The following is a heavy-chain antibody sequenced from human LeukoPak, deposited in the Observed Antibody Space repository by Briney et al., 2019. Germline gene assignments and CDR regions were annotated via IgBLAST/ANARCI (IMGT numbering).Heavy chain of an antibody. J-gene: IGHJ6*02. CDR1: GFTFSSYW. CDR2: IKQDGSEK. V-gene: IGHV3-7*01. Sequence: GGSLRLSCAASGFTFSSYWMSWVRQAPGKGLEWVANIKQDGSEKYYVDSVKGRFTISRDNAKNSLYLQMNGLRAEDTAVYYCARDRSQYYDFWSGYTHYYYGMDVWGQGTTVTVSS. CDR3: ARDRSQYYDFWSGYTHYYYGMDV. D-gene: IGHD3-3*01.